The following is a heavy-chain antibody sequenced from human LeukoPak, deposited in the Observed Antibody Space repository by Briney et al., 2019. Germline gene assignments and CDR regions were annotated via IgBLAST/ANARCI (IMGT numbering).Heavy chain of an antibody. D-gene: IGHD5-24*01. Sequence: GGSLRLSCAASGYTLCTHNMTSVRQTRGKGLGWVSSITSNSSYIYYAESVNGRSTIARDNAKNSLYLQMNSLRAEETAVYYCARDKGDGYNSDYWGQGTLVTVSS. CDR3: ARDKGDGYNSDY. V-gene: IGHV3-21*01. CDR1: GYTLCTHN. CDR2: ITSNSSYI. J-gene: IGHJ4*02.